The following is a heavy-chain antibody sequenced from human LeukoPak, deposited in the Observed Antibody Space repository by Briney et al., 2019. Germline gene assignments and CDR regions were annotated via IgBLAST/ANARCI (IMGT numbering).Heavy chain of an antibody. J-gene: IGHJ4*02. CDR2: MKYDGSEK. D-gene: IGHD6-13*01. CDR3: ARDIAAAGLFFDY. CDR1: GFTFSSYW. Sequence: PGGSLRLSCAASGFTFSSYWMSWVRQAPGKGLEWVANMKYDGSEKDYVDSVKGRFTISRDNAKNSLYLQMNRLRAEDTAVYYCARDIAAAGLFFDYWGQGTLVTVSS. V-gene: IGHV3-7*01.